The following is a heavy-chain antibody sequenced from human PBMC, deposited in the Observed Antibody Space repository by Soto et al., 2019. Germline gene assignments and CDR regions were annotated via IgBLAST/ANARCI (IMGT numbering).Heavy chain of an antibody. J-gene: IGHJ3*02. CDR2: IKKDGSEK. V-gene: IGHV3-7*01. D-gene: IGHD1-7*01. CDR3: ARDRNYDDAFDI. Sequence: QLGGSLRLSCAASGFTFSSYWMSWVRQAPGKGLEWVANIKKDGSEKYYVDSVKGRFTISRDNAKNSRYLQMNSLRAEDTAVYYCARDRNYDDAFDIWGQGTMVTVSS. CDR1: GFTFSSYW.